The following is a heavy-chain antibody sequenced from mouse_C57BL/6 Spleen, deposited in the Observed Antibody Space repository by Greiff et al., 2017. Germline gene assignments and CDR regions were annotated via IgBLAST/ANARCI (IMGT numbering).Heavy chain of an antibody. Sequence: DVKLVESGGGLVKPGGSLKLSCAASGFTFSSYAMSWVRQTPEKRLEWVATISDGGSYTYYPDNVKGRFTISRDNAKNNLYLQMSHLKSEDTAMYYCARDTHDGYLYYFDYWGQGTTLTVSS. CDR1: GFTFSSYA. CDR2: ISDGGSYT. D-gene: IGHD2-3*01. V-gene: IGHV5-4*01. J-gene: IGHJ2*01. CDR3: ARDTHDGYLYYFDY.